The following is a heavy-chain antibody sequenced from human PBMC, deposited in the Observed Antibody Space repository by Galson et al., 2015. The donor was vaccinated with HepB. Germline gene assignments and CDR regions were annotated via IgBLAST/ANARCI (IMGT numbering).Heavy chain of an antibody. CDR1: GFTFNTYG. CDR3: AKDIIDFWSGYVGYRKEGYYYYGMDV. D-gene: IGHD3-3*01. J-gene: IGHJ6*02. CDR2: IWYDGSKK. V-gene: IGHV3-33*03. Sequence: SLRLSCAASGFTFNTYGMHWVRQAPGQGLEWVAVIWYDGSKKYYADSVKGRFTISRDNSKNSLYLQMNILRTEDTALYYCAKDIIDFWSGYVGYRKEGYYYYGMDVWGQGTTVTVSS.